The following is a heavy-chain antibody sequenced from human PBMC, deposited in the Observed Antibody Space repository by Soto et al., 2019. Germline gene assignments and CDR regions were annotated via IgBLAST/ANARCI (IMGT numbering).Heavy chain of an antibody. CDR2: IYTTGIT. CDR1: GGSVSTYY. V-gene: IGHV4-59*02. CDR3: ARDTAAGWYYFDH. Sequence: QVQLQESGPGLVKPSETLSLTCTISGGSVSTYYWTWIRQPPGKGLEWIGYIYTTGITNYNPSLKSRVTISIDTSKNQFSLKLTSVTAADTAVYYCARDTAAGWYYFDHWGQGTLVTVSS. D-gene: IGHD6-19*01. J-gene: IGHJ4*02.